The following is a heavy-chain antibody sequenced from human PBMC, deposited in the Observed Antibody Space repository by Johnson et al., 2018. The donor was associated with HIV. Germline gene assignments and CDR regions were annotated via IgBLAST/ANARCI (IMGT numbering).Heavy chain of an antibody. J-gene: IGHJ3*02. CDR3: AKDQHYYDSRNGGAFDI. Sequence: VQLVESGGGLVEPGRSLRLSCAASGFTFSSYDMHWVRQATGKGLEWVSAIGTAGDTYYPGSVKCRFTISRENAKNSLYLQMNSLRAGDTAVYYCAKDQHYYDSRNGGAFDIWGQGEMVTVSS. CDR2: IGTAGDT. V-gene: IGHV3-13*01. D-gene: IGHD3-22*01. CDR1: GFTFSSYD.